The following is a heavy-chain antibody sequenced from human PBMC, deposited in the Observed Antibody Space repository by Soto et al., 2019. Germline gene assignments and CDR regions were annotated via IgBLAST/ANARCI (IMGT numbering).Heavy chain of an antibody. D-gene: IGHD2-2*01. Sequence: QLQLQESGSGLVKPSQTLSLTCAVSGGSISSGGYSWRWIRQPPGKGLEWIGSIYHSGSTYYNPSLKSRVTISVDRSKNQFSLKLSSVTAADTAVYYCAREIPDCSSTSCYAGGMDVWGQGTTVTVSS. J-gene: IGHJ6*02. CDR3: AREIPDCSSTSCYAGGMDV. CDR2: IYHSGST. V-gene: IGHV4-30-2*01. CDR1: GGSISSGGYS.